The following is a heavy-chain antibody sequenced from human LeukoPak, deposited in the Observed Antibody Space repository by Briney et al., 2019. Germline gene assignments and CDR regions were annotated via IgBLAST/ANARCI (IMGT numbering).Heavy chain of an antibody. Sequence: PSETLSLTCTVSGGSISSSSYYWGWIRQPPGKGLEWIGEINEIGGTNYSPSLKSRVTISVDTSKNQFSLKLSSVTAADTAVYYCARTVWSYWYFDLWGRGTLVTVSS. J-gene: IGHJ2*01. D-gene: IGHD3-10*01. CDR2: INEIGGT. CDR3: ARTVWSYWYFDL. V-gene: IGHV4-39*07. CDR1: GGSISSSSYY.